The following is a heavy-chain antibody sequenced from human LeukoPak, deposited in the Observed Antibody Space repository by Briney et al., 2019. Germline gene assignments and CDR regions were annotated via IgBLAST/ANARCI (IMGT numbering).Heavy chain of an antibody. CDR3: ARGLLYGSGSYWFDY. CDR2: THYSGST. J-gene: IGHJ4*02. Sequence: SETLSLTCSVSGGSIISYYWNWFRQPPGKGLQWIGYTHYSGSTNYNPSLKSRVSISVDTSKNQFSLKLSSVTAADTAVYYCARGLLYGSGSYWFDYWGQGTLVTVSS. CDR1: GGSIISYY. V-gene: IGHV4-59*12. D-gene: IGHD3-10*01.